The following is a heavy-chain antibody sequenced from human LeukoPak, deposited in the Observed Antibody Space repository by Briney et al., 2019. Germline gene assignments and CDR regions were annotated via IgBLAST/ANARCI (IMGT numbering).Heavy chain of an antibody. J-gene: IGHJ5*02. Sequence: PSETLSLTCTVSGGPISSGDYYWSWIRQPPGKGLEWIGYIYCSGSTYYNPSLKSRVTISVDTSKNQFSLKLSSVTAADTAVYYCARELSGTIFGGGDWFDPWGQGTLVTVSS. CDR2: IYCSGST. CDR1: GGPISSGDYY. CDR3: ARELSGTIFGGGDWFDP. D-gene: IGHD3-3*01. V-gene: IGHV4-30-4*08.